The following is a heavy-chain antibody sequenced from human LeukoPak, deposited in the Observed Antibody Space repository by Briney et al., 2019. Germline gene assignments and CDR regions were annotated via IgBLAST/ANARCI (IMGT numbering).Heavy chain of an antibody. V-gene: IGHV3-48*03. J-gene: IGHJ4*02. D-gene: IGHD6-6*01. CDR1: GFTSSRYE. CDR3: VRALGSPSADH. Sequence: GGSLRLSCVVSGFTSSRYEMHWVRQAPGKGLEWVSYTARSGGDIHYAPSVRGRFTISSDTAENSVFLQMNNLRAEDTAVYYCVRALGSPSADHWGQGTLVTVSS. CDR2: TARSGGDI.